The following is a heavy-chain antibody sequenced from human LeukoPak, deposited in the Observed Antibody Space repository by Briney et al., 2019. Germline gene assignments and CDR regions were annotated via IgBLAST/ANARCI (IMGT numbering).Heavy chain of an antibody. D-gene: IGHD6-13*01. J-gene: IGHJ4*02. CDR3: ARVRSSWCVSDFDY. CDR2: INHSGST. V-gene: IGHV4-34*01. CDR1: GGSFSGYY. Sequence: PSETLSLTCAVYGGSFSGYYWSWIRQPPGKGLEWIGEINHSGSTNYNPSLKSRVTISVDTSKNQFSLKLSSVTAADTAVYYCARVRSSWCVSDFDYWGQGTLVTVSS.